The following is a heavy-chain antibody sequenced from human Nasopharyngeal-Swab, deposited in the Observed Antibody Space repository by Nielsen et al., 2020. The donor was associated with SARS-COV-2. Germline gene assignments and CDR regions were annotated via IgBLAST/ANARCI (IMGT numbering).Heavy chain of an antibody. J-gene: IGHJ4*02. D-gene: IGHD3-22*01. CDR2: FDPEDGET. V-gene: IGHV1-24*01. Sequence: ASVKVSCKASGYTFTSYGISWVRQAPGQGLEWMGGFDPEDGETIYAQKFQGRVTMTEDTSTDTAYMELSSLRSEDTAVYYCATERHYYDSSGYYSDYWGQGTLVTVSS. CDR1: GYTFTSYG. CDR3: ATERHYYDSSGYYSDY.